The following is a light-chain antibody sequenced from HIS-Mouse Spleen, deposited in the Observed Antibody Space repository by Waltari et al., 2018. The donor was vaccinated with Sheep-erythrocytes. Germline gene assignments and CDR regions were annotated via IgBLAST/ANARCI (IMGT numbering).Light chain of an antibody. CDR2: EGS. CDR3: CSYAGSSTPWV. CDR1: SSDVGSYNL. Sequence: QSALTQPASVSGSPGQSITIPCTGTSSDVGSYNLVSWYQQHPGKAPKLMIYEGSTRHSGVSKRFAGSKSGNTAALTLSGLQAEDEADYYCCSYAGSSTPWVFGGGTKLTVL. J-gene: IGLJ3*02. V-gene: IGLV2-23*01.